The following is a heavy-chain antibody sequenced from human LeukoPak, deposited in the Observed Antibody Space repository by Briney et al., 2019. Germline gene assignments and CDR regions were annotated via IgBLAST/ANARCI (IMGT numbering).Heavy chain of an antibody. CDR2: IYYSGST. CDR3: ARDPRPLGDGVDHV. Sequence: SETLSLTRTVSGGSISSGGYYWSWIRQHPGKGLEWIGYIYYSGSTYYNPSLKSRVTISVDTSKNQFSLKLSSVTAADTAVYYFARDPRPLGDGVDHVWGQGTTVTVSS. D-gene: IGHD3-3*01. J-gene: IGHJ6*02. CDR1: GGSISSGGYY. V-gene: IGHV4-31*03.